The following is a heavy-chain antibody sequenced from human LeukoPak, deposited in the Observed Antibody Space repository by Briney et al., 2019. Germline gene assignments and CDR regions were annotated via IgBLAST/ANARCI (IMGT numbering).Heavy chain of an antibody. CDR3: ARGAYNYDSSGYYGHMDV. Sequence: SSETLSLTCTVSGYSIRSGYYWGWIRQPPGKGLEWIGNIYHSGSTYYNPSLKSRVTISVDTSKNQFSLKLSSVTAADTAVYYCARGAYNYDSSGYYGHMDVWGKGTTVTVSS. J-gene: IGHJ6*03. CDR1: GYSIRSGYY. CDR2: IYHSGST. V-gene: IGHV4-38-2*02. D-gene: IGHD3-22*01.